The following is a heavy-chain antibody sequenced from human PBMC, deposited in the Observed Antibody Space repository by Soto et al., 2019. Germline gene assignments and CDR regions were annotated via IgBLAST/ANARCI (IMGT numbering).Heavy chain of an antibody. CDR2: ISYSGST. V-gene: IGHV4-31*03. CDR3: TRGDY. Sequence: QVQLQESGPGLVKPSQTLSLTCTVSGDSMTTVGYYWTWIRQHPGQGLEWIGFISYSGSTYYSSSLKGRVAISADKSKNQFYLKLNSVTAADTAVYYCTRGDYWGQGTLVTVSS. J-gene: IGHJ4*02. CDR1: GDSMTTVGYY.